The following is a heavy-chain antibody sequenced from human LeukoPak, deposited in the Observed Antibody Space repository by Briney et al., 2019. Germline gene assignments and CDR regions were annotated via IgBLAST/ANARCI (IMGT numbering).Heavy chain of an antibody. V-gene: IGHV7-4-1*02. Sequence: GASVKVSCKASGYTFTSYAMNWVRQTPGQGLEWMGWINTNTGNPTYAQGFTGRFVFSLDTSVSTAYLQISSLKAEDTAVYYCARGYCSSTSCYQGGRWFDPWGQGTLVTVSS. CDR3: ARGYCSSTSCYQGGRWFDP. D-gene: IGHD2-2*01. J-gene: IGHJ5*02. CDR1: GYTFTSYA. CDR2: INTNTGNP.